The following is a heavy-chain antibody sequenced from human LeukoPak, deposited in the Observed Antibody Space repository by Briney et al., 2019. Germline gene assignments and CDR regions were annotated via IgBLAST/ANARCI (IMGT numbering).Heavy chain of an antibody. V-gene: IGHV4-34*01. J-gene: IGHJ6*02. CDR3: ARGREWSIALARYYYYYYGMDV. Sequence: SETLSLTCAVYGGSFSGYYWSWIRQPPGKGLEWIGEINHSGSTNYNPSLKSRVTISVDTSKNQFSLKLSSVTAADTAVYYCARGREWSIALARYYYYYYGMDVWGRGTTVTVSS. D-gene: IGHD6-6*01. CDR1: GGSFSGYY. CDR2: INHSGST.